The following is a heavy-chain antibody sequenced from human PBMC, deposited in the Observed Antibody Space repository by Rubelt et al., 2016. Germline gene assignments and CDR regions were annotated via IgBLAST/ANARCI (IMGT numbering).Heavy chain of an antibody. CDR3: ARDSLTQLKGVPLDS. D-gene: IGHD1-1*01. J-gene: IGHJ4*02. V-gene: IGHV4-34*02. Sequence: QLQQGGARILKPSETLSLTCALHGASFGDYYWAWIRQSPHKGLEWIGEVNSDGHTNYSPSFEGRVTLFLDTSKSQLALWLSSVTAAETAKYYCARDSLTQLKGVPLDSWGQGTPVSVSS. CDR2: VNSDGHT. CDR1: GASFGDYY.